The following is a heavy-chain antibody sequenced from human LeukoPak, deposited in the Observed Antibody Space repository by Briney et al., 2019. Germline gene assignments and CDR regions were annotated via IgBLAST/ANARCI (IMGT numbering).Heavy chain of an antibody. D-gene: IGHD3-22*01. CDR3: AKDRTGYYDTSPDFDY. Sequence: PGGSLRLSCAASAFTFSSYAMSRVRQAPGKGLEWVSSISGSGITTYYADSVKGRFTISRDNSKNTLYLQMNSLRAEDTAVYYCAKDRTGYYDTSPDFDYWGQGTLVTVSS. CDR1: AFTFSSYA. J-gene: IGHJ4*02. CDR2: ISGSGITT. V-gene: IGHV3-23*01.